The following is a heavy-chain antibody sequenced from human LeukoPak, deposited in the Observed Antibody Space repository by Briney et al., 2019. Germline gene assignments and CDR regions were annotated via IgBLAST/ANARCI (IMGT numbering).Heavy chain of an antibody. J-gene: IGHJ4*02. D-gene: IGHD5-18*01. CDR2: INPNSGGT. Sequence: ASVKVSCKASGYTFTGYYMHWVRQAPGQGLEWMGRINPNSGGTNYAQKFQGRVTMTSDTSISTAYMELSRLRSDDTAVYYCATTYRYSYGYICFDCWGQGTLVTVSS. CDR1: GYTFTGYY. CDR3: ATTYRYSYGYICFDC. V-gene: IGHV1-2*06.